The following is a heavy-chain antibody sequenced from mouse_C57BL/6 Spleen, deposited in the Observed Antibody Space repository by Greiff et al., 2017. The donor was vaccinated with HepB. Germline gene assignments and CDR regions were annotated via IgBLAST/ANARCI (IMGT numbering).Heavy chain of an antibody. Sequence: EVMLVESGGGLVKPGGSLKLSCAASGFTFSSYAMSWVRQTPEKRLEWVATISDGGSYTYYPDNVKGRFTISRDNAKNNLYLQMSHLKSEDTAMYDCARAYGSRKYLDYWGQGTTLTVSS. CDR2: ISDGGSYT. CDR1: GFTFSSYA. J-gene: IGHJ2*01. CDR3: ARAYGSRKYLDY. V-gene: IGHV5-4*03. D-gene: IGHD1-1*01.